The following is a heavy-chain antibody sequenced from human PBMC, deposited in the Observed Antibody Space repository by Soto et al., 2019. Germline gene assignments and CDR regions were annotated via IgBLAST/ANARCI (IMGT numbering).Heavy chain of an antibody. CDR1: TDSISRYR. CDR3: ARDNFGSLDY. Sequence: PSETLSLTCTVSTDSISRYRWGWVRQPPGKGLEWIAYVYTGGSANYNPPLQSRVTMSLDLAKKHFSLNLNSVTTADTAVYYCARDNFGSLDYWGQGALVTVSS. J-gene: IGHJ4*02. CDR2: VYTGGSA. D-gene: IGHD3-10*01. V-gene: IGHV4-4*08.